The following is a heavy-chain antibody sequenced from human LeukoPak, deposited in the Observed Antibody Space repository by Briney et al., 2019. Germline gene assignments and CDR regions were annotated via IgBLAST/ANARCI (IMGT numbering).Heavy chain of an antibody. Sequence: PGGSLRLSCAASGFTFSSYWMTWVRQAPGRGLEWVANIKQHGNEKYHVDSVKGRFTISRDDAKTSVYLQMTSLRVDDTAIYYCARPSALYSYGRDAFDIWGQGTLVTVSS. CDR3: ARPSALYSYGRDAFDI. CDR2: IKQHGNEK. J-gene: IGHJ3*02. CDR1: GFTFSSYW. V-gene: IGHV3-7*01. D-gene: IGHD5-18*01.